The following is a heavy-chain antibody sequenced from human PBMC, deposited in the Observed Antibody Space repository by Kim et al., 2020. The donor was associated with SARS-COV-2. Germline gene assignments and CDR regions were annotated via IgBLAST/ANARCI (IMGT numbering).Heavy chain of an antibody. J-gene: IGHJ6*03. V-gene: IGHV1-18*01. CDR3: ARDLTLYYYMDV. Sequence: NYAQKLQGRVTMTPDTSTSTAYMELRSLGSDDTAVYYCARDLTLYYYMDVWGKGTTVTVSS.